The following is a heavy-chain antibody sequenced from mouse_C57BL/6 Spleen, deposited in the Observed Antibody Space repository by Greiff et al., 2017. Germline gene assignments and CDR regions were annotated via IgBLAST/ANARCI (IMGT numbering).Heavy chain of an antibody. CDR1: GYTFTDYY. Sequence: EVQLKQSGPELVKPGASVKISCKAYGYTFTDYYMNWVKQSHGKSLERIGDINPNNGGTSYNQKFKGKATLTVDKSSSTAYMELRSLTSEDSAVYYCARYGDGGYYYAMDYWRQGASVTASS. CDR3: ARYGDGGYYYAMDY. D-gene: IGHD2-13*01. J-gene: IGHJ4*01. CDR2: INPNNGGT. V-gene: IGHV1-26*01.